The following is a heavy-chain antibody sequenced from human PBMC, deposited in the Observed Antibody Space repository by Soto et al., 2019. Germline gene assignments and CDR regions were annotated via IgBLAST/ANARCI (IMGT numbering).Heavy chain of an antibody. CDR3: ARDGYYYGAFDI. Sequence: LSLTCTVSGGSISSYYWSWIRQPPGKGLEWIGYIYYSGSTNYNPSLKSRVTISVDTSKNQFSLKLSSVTAADTAVYYCARDGYYYGAFDIWGRGTMVTVSS. V-gene: IGHV4-59*01. D-gene: IGHD3-10*01. CDR1: GGSISSYY. CDR2: IYYSGST. J-gene: IGHJ3*02.